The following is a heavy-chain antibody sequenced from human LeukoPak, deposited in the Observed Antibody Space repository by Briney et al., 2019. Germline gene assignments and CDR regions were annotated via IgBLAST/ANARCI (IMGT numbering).Heavy chain of an antibody. V-gene: IGHV3-49*04. CDR3: TRDQTPYY. CDR1: GFTFGDYA. CDR2: IASETYGGTA. J-gene: IGHJ4*02. Sequence: GGSLRLSCTASGFTFGDYAMTWVRQAPGKGLEWVGFIASETYGGTAEYAASVKGRFTTSRDDSKSIAYLQMNSLKTEDTAVYYCTRDQTPYYWGQGTLVTVSS. D-gene: IGHD2-15*01.